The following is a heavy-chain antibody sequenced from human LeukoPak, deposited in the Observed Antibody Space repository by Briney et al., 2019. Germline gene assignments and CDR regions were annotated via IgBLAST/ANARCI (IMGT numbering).Heavy chain of an antibody. CDR3: ARRSDCSNSSCYPYYFDY. Sequence: SETLSLTCTVSGGSVSSYYWSWIRQPPGKGLEWIGYIYYSGSTNYNPPLKSRVTISVDTSKNQFSLKLSSVTAADTAVYYCARRSDCSNSSCYPYYFDYWGQGTLVTVSS. D-gene: IGHD2-2*01. CDR1: GGSVSSYY. CDR2: IYYSGST. J-gene: IGHJ4*02. V-gene: IGHV4-59*02.